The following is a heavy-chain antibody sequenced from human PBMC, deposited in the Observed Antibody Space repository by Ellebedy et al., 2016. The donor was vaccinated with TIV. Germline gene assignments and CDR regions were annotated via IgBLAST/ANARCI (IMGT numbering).Heavy chain of an antibody. CDR1: GFTFSSYW. J-gene: IGHJ6*02. V-gene: IGHV3-7*01. Sequence: GESLKISCAASGFTFSSYWMSWVRQTSGKGLEWVANIQQDGSEKYYVDSVKGRFTISRDNVKNTLYLQMNRLGAEDTAVYYCARGKTYFYYGMDVWGQGTTVTVSS. CDR3: ARGKTYFYYGMDV. CDR2: IQQDGSEK.